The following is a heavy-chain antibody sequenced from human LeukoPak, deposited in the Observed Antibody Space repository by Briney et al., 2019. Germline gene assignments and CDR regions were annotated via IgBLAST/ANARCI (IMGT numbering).Heavy chain of an antibody. CDR2: IYYSGST. CDR3: ARVGISTTGTDF. V-gene: IGHV4-39*01. CDR1: GGSISSSSYY. Sequence: SETLSLTCTVSGGSISSSSYYWGWIRQPPGKGLEWIGNIYYSGSTYYNPSLKSRVTISVDTSENQFSLKLSSVTVADTAVYYCARVGISTTGTDFWGQGTLVTVSS. J-gene: IGHJ4*02. D-gene: IGHD6-13*01.